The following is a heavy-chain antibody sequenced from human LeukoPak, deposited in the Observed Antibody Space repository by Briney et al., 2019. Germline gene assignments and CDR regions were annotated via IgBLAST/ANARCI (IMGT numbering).Heavy chain of an antibody. CDR3: AKERRPGAWGSGYYTSGMDV. CDR1: GFTFSSYG. J-gene: IGHJ6*02. V-gene: IGHV3-30*18. Sequence: GGSLRLSCAASGFTFSSYGMHWVRQAPGKGLEWVAVISYDGSNKYYADSVKGRFTISRDNSKNTLYPQMNSLRAEDTAVYYCAKERRPGAWGSGYYTSGMDVWGQGTTVTVSS. D-gene: IGHD3-16*01. CDR2: ISYDGSNK.